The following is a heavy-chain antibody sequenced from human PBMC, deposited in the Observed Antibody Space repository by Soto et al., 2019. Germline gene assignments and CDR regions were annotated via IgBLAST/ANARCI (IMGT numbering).Heavy chain of an antibody. V-gene: IGHV3-48*01. CDR3: GIVGGLTGYYFPLDYMDV. CDR1: GFTFSSYS. D-gene: IGHD3-9*01. CDR2: ISSSSSTI. Sequence: GGSLRLSCAASGFTFSSYSMNWVRQAPGKGLEWVSYISSSSSTIYYADSVKGRFTISRDNAKNSLYLQMNSLRAEDTAVYYCGIVGGLTGYYFPLDYMDVWGKGTTVTVSS. J-gene: IGHJ6*03.